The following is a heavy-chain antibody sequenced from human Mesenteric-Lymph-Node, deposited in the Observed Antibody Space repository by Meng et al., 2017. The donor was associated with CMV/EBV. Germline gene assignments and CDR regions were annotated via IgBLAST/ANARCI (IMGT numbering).Heavy chain of an antibody. J-gene: IGHJ3*01. V-gene: IGHV4-34*01. CDR1: GGSISGYF. Sequence: SETLSLTCTVSGGSISGYFWSWIRQPPGKGLEWIGEINHSGSTNYNPSLKSRVTISVDTSKNQFSLKLSSVTAADTAVYYCAREGRECGGDCYDGWGQGTMVTVSS. CDR2: INHSGST. CDR3: AREGRECGGDCYDG. D-gene: IGHD2-21*01.